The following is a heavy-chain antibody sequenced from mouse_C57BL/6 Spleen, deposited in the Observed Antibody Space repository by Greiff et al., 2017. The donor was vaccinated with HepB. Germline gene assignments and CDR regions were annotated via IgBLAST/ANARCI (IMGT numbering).Heavy chain of an antibody. D-gene: IGHD4-1*01. CDR1: GYTFTSYW. V-gene: IGHV1-74*01. J-gene: IGHJ4*01. CDR3: AIDDWDVLMDY. Sequence: VQLQQPGAELVKPGASVKVSCKASGYTFTSYWMHWVKQRPGQGLEWIGRIHPSDSDTNYNQKFKGKATLTVDKSSSTAYMQRSSRTSEDSAVYYCAIDDWDVLMDYCGQGTSVTVSS. CDR2: IHPSDSDT.